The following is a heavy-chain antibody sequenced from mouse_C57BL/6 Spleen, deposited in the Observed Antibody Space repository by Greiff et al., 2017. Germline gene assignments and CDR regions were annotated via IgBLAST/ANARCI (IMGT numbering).Heavy chain of an antibody. CDR1: GFTFSNYW. CDR3: TAGSYYAMDY. V-gene: IGHV6-3*01. Sequence: EVHLVESGGGLVQPGGSMKLSCVASGFTFSNYWMNWVRQSPEKGLEWVAQIRLKSDNYATHYAESVKGRFTISRDDSKSSVYLQMNNLRAEDTGIYYCTAGSYYAMDYWGQGTSVTVSS. CDR2: IRLKSDNYAT. J-gene: IGHJ4*01.